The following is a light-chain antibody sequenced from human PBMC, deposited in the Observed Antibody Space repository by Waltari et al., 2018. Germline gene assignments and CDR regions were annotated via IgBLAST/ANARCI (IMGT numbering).Light chain of an antibody. J-gene: IGLJ3*02. CDR2: LNSDGSH. Sequence: QLVLTQSPSASASLGAPVKLTCTLSSGHSSYAIAWPQQQPEKGPRYLMKLNSDGSHSKGDGIPDRFSGSSSGAERYLTISSLQSEDEADYYCQTWGTGIWVFGGGTKLTVL. CDR3: QTWGTGIWV. V-gene: IGLV4-69*01. CDR1: SGHSSYA.